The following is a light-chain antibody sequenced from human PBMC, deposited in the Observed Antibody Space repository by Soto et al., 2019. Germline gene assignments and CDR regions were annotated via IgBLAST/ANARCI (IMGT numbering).Light chain of an antibody. J-gene: IGKJ3*01. CDR2: AAS. Sequence: EIVLTQSPGTLSLSPGERATLSCRASQTLSTNSLAWHQQRLGQTPRLLIYAASTRDTDIPDRFNGSGSGTDFALTISRLEPEDFALYYCQQYDASPLTFGPGTKVDVK. CDR3: QQYDASPLT. V-gene: IGKV3-20*01. CDR1: QTLSTNS.